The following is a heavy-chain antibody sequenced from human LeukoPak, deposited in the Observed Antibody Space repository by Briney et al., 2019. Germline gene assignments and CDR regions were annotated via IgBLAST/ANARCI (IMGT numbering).Heavy chain of an antibody. D-gene: IGHD6-13*01. CDR1: GFTVSSYD. CDR3: ARATSSSWYKGTPTDYYFDY. CDR2: IWYDGSNK. V-gene: IGHV3-33*01. J-gene: IGHJ4*02. Sequence: GRSLRLSCAASGFTVSSYDMHWVRQAPGKGLEWVAGIWYDGSNKYYADSVKGRFTISRDNSKNTVYLQMNSLRAEDTAVYYCARATSSSWYKGTPTDYYFDYWGQGTLVTVSS.